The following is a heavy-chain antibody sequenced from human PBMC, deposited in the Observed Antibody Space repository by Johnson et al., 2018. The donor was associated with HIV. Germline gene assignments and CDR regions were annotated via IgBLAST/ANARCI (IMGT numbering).Heavy chain of an antibody. CDR2: ISSQGSPS. CDR1: GFTFSVHA. D-gene: IGHD2-21*02. V-gene: IGHV3-30*04. Sequence: QVHLVESGGGAVQPGRSLRLSCAASGFTFSVHAMHWVRQAPGKGLEWVAVISSQGSPSYYADSVTGRFSVSRDNSKNTLYLQMNSLGLGDTAVYYCARDGSGHAVVVTATRRGYGFGLDMWGQGTMVTVSS. J-gene: IGHJ3*02. CDR3: ARDGSGHAVVVTATRRGYGFGLDM.